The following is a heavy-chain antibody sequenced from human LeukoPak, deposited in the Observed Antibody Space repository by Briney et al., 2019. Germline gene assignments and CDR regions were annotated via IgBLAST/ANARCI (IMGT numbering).Heavy chain of an antibody. D-gene: IGHD3-22*01. CDR3: AKDASYYYDSSGYYFPDAFDI. CDR2: ISGSGGST. V-gene: IGHV3-23*01. Sequence: GGSLRLSCAASGFTFSSYAMHWVRQAPGKGLEWVSAISGSGGSTYYADSVKGRFTISRDNSKNTLYLQMNSLRAEDTAVYYCAKDASYYYDSSGYYFPDAFDIWGQGTMVTVSS. CDR1: GFTFSSYA. J-gene: IGHJ3*02.